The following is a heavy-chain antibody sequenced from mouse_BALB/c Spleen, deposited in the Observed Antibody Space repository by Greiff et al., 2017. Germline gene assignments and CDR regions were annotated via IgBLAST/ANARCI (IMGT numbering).Heavy chain of an antibody. D-gene: IGHD2-4*01. Sequence: EVKVVESGGGLVQPGGSLKLSCAASGFTFSSYGMSWVRQTPDKRLELVATINSNGGSTYYPDSVKGRFTISRDNAKNTLYLQMSSLKSEDTAMYYCARWTYDYGGFAYWGQGTLVTVSA. CDR3: ARWTYDYGGFAY. J-gene: IGHJ3*01. CDR1: GFTFSSYG. V-gene: IGHV5-6-3*01. CDR2: INSNGGST.